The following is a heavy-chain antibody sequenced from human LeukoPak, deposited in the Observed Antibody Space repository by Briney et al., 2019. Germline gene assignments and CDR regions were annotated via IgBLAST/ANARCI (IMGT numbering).Heavy chain of an antibody. Sequence: SETLSLTCTVSGGSISSYYWSWIRQPPGKGLEWIGYIYYSGSTNYNPSLKSRVTISVDTSKNQFSLKLSSVTAADTAVYYCARGVVIRGGYSDLWGRGTLVTVSS. CDR3: ARGVVIRGGYSDL. D-gene: IGHD3-3*01. CDR1: GGSISSYY. V-gene: IGHV4-59*01. J-gene: IGHJ2*01. CDR2: IYYSGST.